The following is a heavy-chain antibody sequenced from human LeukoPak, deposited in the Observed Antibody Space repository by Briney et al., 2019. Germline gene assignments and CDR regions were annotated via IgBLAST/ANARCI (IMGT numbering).Heavy chain of an antibody. CDR2: IYYSGST. Sequence: SETLSLTCTVSGGSISSGGYYWSWIRQHPGKGLEWIGYIYYSGSTYYNPSLKSRVTISVDTSKNQFSLKLSSVTAADTAVYYCARTFQYSSSWYMDYWGQGTLVTVSS. V-gene: IGHV4-31*03. J-gene: IGHJ4*02. D-gene: IGHD6-13*01. CDR1: GGSISSGGYY. CDR3: ARTFQYSSSWYMDY.